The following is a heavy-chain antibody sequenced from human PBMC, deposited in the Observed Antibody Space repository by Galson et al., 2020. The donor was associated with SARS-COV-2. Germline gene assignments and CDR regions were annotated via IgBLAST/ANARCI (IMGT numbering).Heavy chain of an antibody. Sequence: KMSGPTLVKPTQTLTLTCTFSGFSLSTSGVGVGWIRQPPGKALEWLALIYWDDDKRYSPSLKSRLTITKDTSKNQVVLTMTNMDPVDTATYYCAHRQESYSNWAYFDYWGQGTLVTVSS. CDR2: IYWDDDK. D-gene: IGHD4-4*01. CDR1: GFSLSTSGVG. V-gene: IGHV2-5*02. CDR3: AHRQESYSNWAYFDY. J-gene: IGHJ4*02.